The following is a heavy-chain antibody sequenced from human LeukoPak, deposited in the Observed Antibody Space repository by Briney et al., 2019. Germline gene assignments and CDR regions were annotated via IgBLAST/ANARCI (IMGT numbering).Heavy chain of an antibody. CDR1: GYTFTSYY. CDR2: INPSGGST. Sequence: ASVKVSCKASGYTFTSYYMHWVRQAPGQGREWMGIINPSGGSTSYAQKFQGRVTMTRDMSTSTVYMELSSLRSEDTAVYYCARATQATTFDYWGQGTLVTVSS. D-gene: IGHD1-26*01. V-gene: IGHV1-46*01. CDR3: ARATQATTFDY. J-gene: IGHJ4*02.